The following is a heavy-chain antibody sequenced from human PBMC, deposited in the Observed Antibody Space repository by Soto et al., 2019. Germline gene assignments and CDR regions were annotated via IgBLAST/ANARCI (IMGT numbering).Heavy chain of an antibody. V-gene: IGHV1-18*01. CDR1: GYTFTSYG. Sequence: GASVKVSCKASGYTFTSYGISWVRQAPGQGLEWMGWISAYNGNTNYAQKLQGRVTMTTDTSTSTAYMELRSLRSDDTAVYYCAASTIFGVVTGLYYGMDVWGQGTTVTVS. CDR3: AASTIFGVVTGLYYGMDV. J-gene: IGHJ6*02. D-gene: IGHD3-3*01. CDR2: ISAYNGNT.